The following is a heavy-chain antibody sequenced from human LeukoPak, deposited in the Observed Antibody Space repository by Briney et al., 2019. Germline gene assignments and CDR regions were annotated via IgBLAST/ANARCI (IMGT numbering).Heavy chain of an antibody. D-gene: IGHD3-22*01. V-gene: IGHV1-69*04. CDR3: VRDYYDSSGYYDAFDI. J-gene: IGHJ3*02. CDR2: IIPILGTA. CDR1: GGTFSSYG. Sequence: ASVKVSCKASGGTFSSYGISWVRQAPGQGLEWMGRIIPILGTANYAQKFQDRVTISADKSTSTAYMELSSLRSEDTAVYYCVRDYYDSSGYYDAFDIWGRGTMVTVSS.